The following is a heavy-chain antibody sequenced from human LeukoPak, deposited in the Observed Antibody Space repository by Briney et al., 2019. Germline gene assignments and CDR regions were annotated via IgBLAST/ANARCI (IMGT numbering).Heavy chain of an antibody. J-gene: IGHJ6*03. CDR2: INHSGST. CDR3: ARDALSDYYYMDV. CDR1: GGSFSGYY. D-gene: IGHD2-2*01. V-gene: IGHV4-34*01. Sequence: SETLSLTCAVYGGSFSGYYWSWIRQPPGKGLEWIGEINHSGSTNYNPSLKSRVTISVDTSKNQFSLKLSSVTAADTAVYYCARDALSDYYYMDVWGKGTTVTVSS.